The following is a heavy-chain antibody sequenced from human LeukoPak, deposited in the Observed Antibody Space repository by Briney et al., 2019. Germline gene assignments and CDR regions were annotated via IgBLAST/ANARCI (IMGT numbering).Heavy chain of an antibody. CDR3: AKDHVGIAMIVVVLDY. V-gene: IGHV3-23*01. D-gene: IGHD3-22*01. Sequence: QPGGSLRLSCAASGFDFNDFAMTWVRQAPGKGLEWVSSMSGSGDTIQYAPSVKGRFTISRDNAKKTLYLEMNSLRVEDTAIYYCAKDHVGIAMIVVVLDYWGQGALVTVSS. CDR2: MSGSGDTI. CDR1: GFDFNDFA. J-gene: IGHJ4*02.